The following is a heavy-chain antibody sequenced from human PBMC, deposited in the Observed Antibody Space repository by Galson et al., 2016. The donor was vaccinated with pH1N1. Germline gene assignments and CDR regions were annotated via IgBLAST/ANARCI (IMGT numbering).Heavy chain of an antibody. Sequence: ETLSLTCSVSGVSISGYYWGWIRQSPGKGLDYVGYIYYNGHTNYSPSLKSRVTMSLDMSKNQFSLKLTSVTAADTAVYSCARSGSRFGADAFDMWGQGTTVTVSS. CDR3: ARSGSRFGADAFDM. CDR1: GVSISGYY. J-gene: IGHJ3*02. D-gene: IGHD3-16*01. CDR2: IYYNGHT. V-gene: IGHV4-59*01.